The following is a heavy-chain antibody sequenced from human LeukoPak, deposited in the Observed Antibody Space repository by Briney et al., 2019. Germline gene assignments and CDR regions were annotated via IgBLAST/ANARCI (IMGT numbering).Heavy chain of an antibody. CDR3: ARLRIAARRYYYYYMDV. CDR1: GGSISSYY. J-gene: IGHJ6*03. D-gene: IGHD6-6*01. CDR2: IYYSGST. Sequence: SETLSLTCTVPGGSISSYYWSWIRQPPGKGLEWIGYIYYSGSTNYNPSLKSRVTISVDTSKNQFSLKLSSVTAADTAVYYCARLRIAARRYYYYYMDVWGKGTTVTVSS. V-gene: IGHV4-59*01.